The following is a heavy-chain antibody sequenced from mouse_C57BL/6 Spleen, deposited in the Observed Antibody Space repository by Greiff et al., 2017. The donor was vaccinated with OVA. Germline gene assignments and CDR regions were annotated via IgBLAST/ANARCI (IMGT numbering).Heavy chain of an antibody. CDR1: GYSITSGYY. Sequence: EVQLQQSGPGLVKPSQSLSLTCSVTGYSITSGYYWNWIRQFPGNKLEWMGYISYDGSNNYNPSLKNRISITRDTSKNQFFLKLNSVTTEDTATYYCARDRPDYDGAWFAYWGQGTLVTVSA. J-gene: IGHJ3*01. D-gene: IGHD2-4*01. CDR2: ISYDGSN. V-gene: IGHV3-6*01. CDR3: ARDRPDYDGAWFAY.